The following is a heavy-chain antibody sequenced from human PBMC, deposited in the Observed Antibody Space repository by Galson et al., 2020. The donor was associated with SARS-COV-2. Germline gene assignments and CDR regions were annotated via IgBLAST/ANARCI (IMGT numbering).Heavy chain of an antibody. CDR1: GFSLSTSGMC. Sequence: SGPTLVKPTQTLTLTCTFSGFSLSTSGMCVSWIRQPPGKALEWLARIDWDDDKYYSTSLKTRLTISKDTSKNQVVLTMTNMDPVDTATYYCARVMAKQLWPKINNYYYMDVWGKGTTVTVSS. CDR3: ARVMAKQLWPKINNYYYMDV. CDR2: IDWDDDK. D-gene: IGHD5-18*01. V-gene: IGHV2-70*11. J-gene: IGHJ6*03.